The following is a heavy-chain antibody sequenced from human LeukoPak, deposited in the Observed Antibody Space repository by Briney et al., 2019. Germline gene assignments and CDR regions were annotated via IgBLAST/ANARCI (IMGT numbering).Heavy chain of an antibody. D-gene: IGHD3-10*02. CDR3: ARRYGRVSFYY. V-gene: IGHV3-48*04. CDR2: ISSSGRTI. Sequence: PGGSLRLSCAAAGFTFSSYSMNWGRQDAGKGVEWVSYISSSGRTIYYADSVEGRFTISTDNAKNSLYLQMNSLRAEDTAVYYFARRYGRVSFYYWGQGTLVTVSS. CDR1: GFTFSSYS. J-gene: IGHJ4*02.